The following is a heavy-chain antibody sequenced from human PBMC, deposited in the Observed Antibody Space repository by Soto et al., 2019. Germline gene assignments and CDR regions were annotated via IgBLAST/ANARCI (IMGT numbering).Heavy chain of an antibody. CDR2: VYSSGGT. J-gene: IGHJ5*02. V-gene: IGHV4-4*07. D-gene: IGHD3-3*01. CDR3: ARGQRFSDWFDP. CDR1: GGSMSSYY. Sequence: QVHLQQSGPGLVNPSETLSLTCTVSGGSMSSYYWTWIRQPAGKGLEWIGRVYSSGGTPYNPSLTSRVTISLDTSKNQFSLRLLSVTDADTAVYYCARGQRFSDWFDPWGQAILVTVSS.